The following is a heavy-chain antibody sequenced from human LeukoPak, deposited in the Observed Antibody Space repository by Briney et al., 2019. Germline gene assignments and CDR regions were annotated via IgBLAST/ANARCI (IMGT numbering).Heavy chain of an antibody. V-gene: IGHV3-23*01. D-gene: IGHD3-10*01. CDR3: AKVRGSGSYYLDAFDI. CDR1: GFIFSNYG. Sequence: PGGSLRLSCAASGFIFSNYGMSWVRQAPGKGLEWVSAISGSGGSTYYADSVKGRFTISRDNSKNTLYLQMNSLRAEDTAVYYCAKVRGSGSYYLDAFDIWGQGTMVTVSS. CDR2: ISGSGGST. J-gene: IGHJ3*02.